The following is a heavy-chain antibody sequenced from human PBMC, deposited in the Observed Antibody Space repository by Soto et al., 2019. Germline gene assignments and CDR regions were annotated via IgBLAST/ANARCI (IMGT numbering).Heavy chain of an antibody. V-gene: IGHV4-34*01. J-gene: IGHJ6*02. CDR2: INHSGST. CDR1: GGSFSGYY. Sequence: PSETLSLTCAVYGGSFSGYYWSWIRQPPGKGLEWIGEINHSGSTNYNPSLKSRVTISVDTSKNQFSLQPNSVTPEDTAVYYCARVRYDFWSGSTYYYGMDVWGQGTTVTVSS. D-gene: IGHD3-3*01. CDR3: ARVRYDFWSGSTYYYGMDV.